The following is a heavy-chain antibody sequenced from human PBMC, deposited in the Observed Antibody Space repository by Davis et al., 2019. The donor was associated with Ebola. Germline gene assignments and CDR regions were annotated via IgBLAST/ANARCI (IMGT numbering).Heavy chain of an antibody. J-gene: IGHJ6*02. CDR2: IKQDGSAK. CDR3: AREYEDVLGFLEWGKKRDYYAMDV. D-gene: IGHD3-3*01. Sequence: PGGSLRLSCAVSGFTFMNFDMAWVRQAPGKGLEWVANIKQDGSAKYYVDSVKGRFTISRDNAKNSLDLQMNSLRAEDTAVYYCAREYEDVLGFLEWGKKRDYYAMDVWGQGTTVTVSS. V-gene: IGHV3-7*01. CDR1: GFTFMNFD.